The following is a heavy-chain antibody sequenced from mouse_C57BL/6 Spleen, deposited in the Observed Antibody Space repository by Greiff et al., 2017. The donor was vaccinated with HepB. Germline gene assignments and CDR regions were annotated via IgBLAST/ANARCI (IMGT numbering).Heavy chain of an antibody. J-gene: IGHJ2*01. CDR1: GYSFTGYY. Sequence: EVQLQQSGPELVKPGASVKISCKASGYSFTGYYMNWVKQSPEKSLEWIGEINPSTGGTTYNQKFKAKATLTVDKSSSTAYMQLKSLTSEDSAVYYCATRGSSVYWGQGTTLTVSS. V-gene: IGHV1-42*01. D-gene: IGHD1-1*01. CDR3: ATRGSSVY. CDR2: INPSTGGT.